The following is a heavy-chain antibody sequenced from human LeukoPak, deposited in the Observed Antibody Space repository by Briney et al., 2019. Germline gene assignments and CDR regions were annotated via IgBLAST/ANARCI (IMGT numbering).Heavy chain of an antibody. Sequence: PGGSLRLSCAASGFTFDDFGMHWVRQAPGKGLEWVALIRSDGTNKYYVDSVKGRFTISRDNSKNTLYLQMTSLRVEDTAVYYRAKDRDDYGDDCWGQGILVTVST. V-gene: IGHV3-30*02. J-gene: IGHJ4*02. CDR1: GFTFDDFG. CDR3: AKDRDDYGDDC. CDR2: IRSDGTNK. D-gene: IGHD4-17*01.